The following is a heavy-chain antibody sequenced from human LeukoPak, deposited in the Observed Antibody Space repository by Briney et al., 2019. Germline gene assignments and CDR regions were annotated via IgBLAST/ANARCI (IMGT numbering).Heavy chain of an antibody. CDR3: ARGNDYGDRCGY. CDR2: INHSGST. CDR1: GGSFSGYY. D-gene: IGHD4-17*01. J-gene: IGHJ4*02. V-gene: IGHV4-34*01. Sequence: PSETLSLTCAVYGGSFSGYYWSWIRQPPGKGLEWIGEINHSGSTNYNPSLKSRVTISVDTSKNQFSLKLSSVTAADTAVYYCARGNDYGDRCGYWGQGTLVTVSS.